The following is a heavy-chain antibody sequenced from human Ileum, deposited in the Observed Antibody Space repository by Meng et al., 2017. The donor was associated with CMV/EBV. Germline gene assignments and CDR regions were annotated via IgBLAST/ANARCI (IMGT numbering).Heavy chain of an antibody. CDR1: GGSISGVGYS. CDR3: ARGSGYTYGYDY. D-gene: IGHD5-18*01. CDR2: MWHTGAT. Sequence: VSGGSISGVGYSWNWIRQPPGKGLEWIGYMWHTGATYYNPSLKSRVTISVDRSKSQFFLNLSSVTAADTAVYYCARGSGYTYGYDYWGQGTLVTVSS. V-gene: IGHV4-30-2*01. J-gene: IGHJ4*02.